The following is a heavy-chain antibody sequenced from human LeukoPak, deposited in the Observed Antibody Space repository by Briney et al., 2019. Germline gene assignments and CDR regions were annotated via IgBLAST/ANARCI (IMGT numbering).Heavy chain of an antibody. V-gene: IGHV1-18*01. Sequence: GASVKVSCKASGYTFTSYGISWVRQAPGQGLEWMGWISAYNGNTNYAQKLQGRVTMTTDTSTSTAYMELRSLRSDDTAVYYCARQYYYDSSGYCDYWGQGTLVTVSS. J-gene: IGHJ4*02. CDR3: ARQYYYDSSGYCDY. D-gene: IGHD3-22*01. CDR1: GYTFTSYG. CDR2: ISAYNGNT.